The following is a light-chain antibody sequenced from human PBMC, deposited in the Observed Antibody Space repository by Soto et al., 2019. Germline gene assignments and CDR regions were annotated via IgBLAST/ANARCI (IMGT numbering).Light chain of an antibody. CDR1: QSVGSN. Sequence: EIVMTQSPATLSVSPGERATLSCRASQSVGSNLAWYQQKPGQAPRLLIYGASTRATGIPARVSGTGSGTEFTVTISSLQSDDFALYYCQQYTKWPRFGPGTKVDIK. CDR2: GAS. CDR3: QQYTKWPR. J-gene: IGKJ3*01. V-gene: IGKV3-15*01.